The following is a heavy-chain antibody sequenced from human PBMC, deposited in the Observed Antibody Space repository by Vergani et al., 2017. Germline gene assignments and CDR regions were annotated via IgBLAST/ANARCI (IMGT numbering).Heavy chain of an antibody. J-gene: IGHJ4*02. Sequence: EVQLVESGGGLVKPGGSLRLSCAASGFTFSSYSMNWVRQAPGKGLEWASSISSSSSYIYYADSVKGRFTISRDNAKNSLYLQMNSLRAEYTAVYYCARDLFYYDSSGYYSGFFDYWGQGTLVTVSS. V-gene: IGHV3-21*01. CDR2: ISSSSSYI. CDR1: GFTFSSYS. D-gene: IGHD3-22*01. CDR3: ARDLFYYDSSGYYSGFFDY.